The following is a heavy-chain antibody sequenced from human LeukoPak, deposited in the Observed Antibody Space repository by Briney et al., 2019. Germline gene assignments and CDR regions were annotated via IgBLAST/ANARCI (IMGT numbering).Heavy chain of an antibody. CDR2: ISSSGSYI. V-gene: IGHV3-21*05. J-gene: IGHJ2*01. D-gene: IGHD2-2*01. Sequence: GGSLRLSCAASGFTFSSYEMHWVRQAPGKGLEWVSYISSSGSYIYYADSVKGRFTISRDNAKNSLYLQMNSLRAEDTAVYYCARAYRGYCSSTSCNYWYFDLWGRGTLVTVSS. CDR3: ARAYRGYCSSTSCNYWYFDL. CDR1: GFTFSSYE.